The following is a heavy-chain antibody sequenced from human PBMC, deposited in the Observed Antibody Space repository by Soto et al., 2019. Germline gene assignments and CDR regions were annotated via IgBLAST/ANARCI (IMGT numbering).Heavy chain of an antibody. J-gene: IGHJ4*02. Sequence: QVPLQQSGPGLVQTSQTLSLTCVISGDTVSSNRAAWNWVRQSPSRGLEWLGRSYFRSKWYHDSTPSLRGRLTLSVEISKNLVSQQLTVLAPEDTSRYDCTRERFYPRRITGTWGCADWGEGALGSGS. V-gene: IGHV6-1*01. D-gene: IGHD1-7*01. CDR3: TRERFYPRRITGTWGCAD. CDR2: SYFRSKWYH. CDR1: GDTVSSNRAA.